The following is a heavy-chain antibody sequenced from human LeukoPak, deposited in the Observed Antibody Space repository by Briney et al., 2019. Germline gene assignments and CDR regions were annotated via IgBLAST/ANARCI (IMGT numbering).Heavy chain of an antibody. CDR3: ARPWGYFDY. D-gene: IGHD3-16*01. V-gene: IGHV4-59*08. CDR1: GGSISSYY. Sequence: TSETLSLTCTVSGGSISSYYWSWIRQPPGKGLEWIGYIYYSGSTNYNPSLKSRVTISVDTSKNQFSLKLSSVTAADTAVYYCARPWGYFDYWGQGTLVTVSS. J-gene: IGHJ4*02. CDR2: IYYSGST.